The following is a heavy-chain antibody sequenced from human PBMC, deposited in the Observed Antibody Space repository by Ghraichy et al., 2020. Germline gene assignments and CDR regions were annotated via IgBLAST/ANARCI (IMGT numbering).Heavy chain of an antibody. D-gene: IGHD6-19*01. V-gene: IGHV3-23*01. J-gene: IGHJ4*02. CDR1: GFTFSSYA. CDR2: ISGSGGST. Sequence: GGSLRLSCAASGFTFSSYAMSWVRQAPGKGLKWVSAISGSGGSTYYADSVKGRFTISRDNSKNTLYLQMNSLRAEDTAVYYCAKGPAPTVDAADGYRSGWFDYWGQGTLVTVSS. CDR3: AKGPAPTVDAADGYRSGWFDY.